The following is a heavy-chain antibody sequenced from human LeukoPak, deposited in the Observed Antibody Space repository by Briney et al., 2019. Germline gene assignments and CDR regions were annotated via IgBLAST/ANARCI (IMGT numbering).Heavy chain of an antibody. CDR2: ISSSSSYI. CDR3: ARVHCSSTSCKGNWFDP. V-gene: IGHV3-21*01. Sequence: GGSLRLSCAASGFTFSSYSMNWVRQAPGKGLEWVSSISSSSSYIYYADSVKGRFTISRDNAKNSLYLQMNSLRAEDTAVYYCARVHCSSTSCKGNWFDPWGQGTLVTVSS. CDR1: GFTFSSYS. D-gene: IGHD2-2*01. J-gene: IGHJ5*02.